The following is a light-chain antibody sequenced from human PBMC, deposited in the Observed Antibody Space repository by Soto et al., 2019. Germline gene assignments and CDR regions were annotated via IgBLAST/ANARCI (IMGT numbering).Light chain of an antibody. J-gene: IGKJ5*01. CDR3: QQRNVWPPIT. Sequence: ILLTQSPVTLPASLVGRATLSCMASQSVRTSLAWYQHKPGQAPRLVIYDASLRANGVPARFGGSGSGTDFTLTINSLEPEDFAVYYCQQRNVWPPITFGQGTRLEI. V-gene: IGKV3-11*01. CDR1: QSVRTS. CDR2: DAS.